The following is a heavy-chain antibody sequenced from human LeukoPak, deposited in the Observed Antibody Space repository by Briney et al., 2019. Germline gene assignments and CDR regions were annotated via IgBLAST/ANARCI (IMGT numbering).Heavy chain of an antibody. D-gene: IGHD3-16*01. CDR3: ARVVGGDNDAFDV. J-gene: IGHJ3*01. Sequence: ASVKVSCKASGYTFTKYGITWVRQAPGQGPEWMGWISGYNGNTNYAQKLQGRVIMTTDTSTSTAYMELRSPRSDDTAVYYCARVVGGDNDAFDVWGQGTMVTVSS. CDR2: ISGYNGNT. V-gene: IGHV1-18*01. CDR1: GYTFTKYG.